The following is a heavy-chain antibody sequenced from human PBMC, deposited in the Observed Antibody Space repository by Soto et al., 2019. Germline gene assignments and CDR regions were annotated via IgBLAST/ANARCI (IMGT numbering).Heavy chain of an antibody. CDR3: TRTLVASPGID. Sequence: PGGSLRLSCAASGFTFSNYWMTWVRQAPGKGLEWVANIKQDGSEKYYVDSLKGRFIISRDNAKNSLYLQMNSLRAEDTAVYYCTRTLVASPGIDWGQGTLVPVSS. J-gene: IGHJ4*02. D-gene: IGHD5-12*01. CDR2: IKQDGSEK. CDR1: GFTFSNYW. V-gene: IGHV3-7*01.